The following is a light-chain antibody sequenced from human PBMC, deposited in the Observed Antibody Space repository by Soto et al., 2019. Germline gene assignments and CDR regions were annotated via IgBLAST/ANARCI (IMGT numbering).Light chain of an antibody. V-gene: IGKV3-15*01. CDR2: GAS. Sequence: EIVMTQSPATLSVSPGERATLSCRASQSVSSNLAWYQQKPGQAPRLLIYGASTRATGIPARFSGSGSGTEFTLTISSLQSEDFEVYYCEQYNNGKPFGQGIKVDIK. J-gene: IGKJ1*01. CDR3: EQYNNGKP. CDR1: QSVSSN.